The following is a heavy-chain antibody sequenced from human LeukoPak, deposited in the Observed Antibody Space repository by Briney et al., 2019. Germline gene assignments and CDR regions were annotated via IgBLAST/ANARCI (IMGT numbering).Heavy chain of an antibody. D-gene: IGHD2-15*01. CDR1: GFTFSNYA. V-gene: IGHV3-23*01. Sequence: GVSLRLSCTASGFTFSNYAMSWVRQAPGKGLEWVSTISGSDGSTYYADSVKGRFTISRDNSKNTLYLQMNSLRVEDTAIYYCAKGRGYCTGGSCYSDYWGQGTLVTVSS. CDR2: ISGSDGST. CDR3: AKGRGYCTGGSCYSDY. J-gene: IGHJ4*02.